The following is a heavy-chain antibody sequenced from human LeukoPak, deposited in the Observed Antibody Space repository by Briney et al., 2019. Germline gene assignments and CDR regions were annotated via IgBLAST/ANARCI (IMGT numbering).Heavy chain of an antibody. V-gene: IGHV5-10-1*01. D-gene: IGHD2-2*01. Sequence: GESLRISCKGSGYSFTSYWISWVRQMPGKGLAWRGRVDPSDSYTNYSPSFQGHVTISADKSISTAYLQWSSLKASDTAMYYCARGGAVERYCSSTSCYWVDAFDIWGQGTMVTVSS. CDR1: GYSFTSYW. CDR2: VDPSDSYT. CDR3: ARGGAVERYCSSTSCYWVDAFDI. J-gene: IGHJ3*02.